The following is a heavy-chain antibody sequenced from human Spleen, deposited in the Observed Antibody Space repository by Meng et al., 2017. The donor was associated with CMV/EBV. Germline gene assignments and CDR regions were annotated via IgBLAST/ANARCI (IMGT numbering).Heavy chain of an antibody. Sequence: GESLKISCSGFTVSYDYRSWVRQAPGKGLEWVSIVYSGGTTQYADSVKGRFTISRDNAKNSLYLQMNTLTVADTALYFCAREQGIVGGYCSSGTMCHHFDNWGQGTLVTVSS. CDR1: FTVSYDY. V-gene: IGHV3-53*01. CDR3: AREQGIVGGYCSSGTMCHHFDN. D-gene: IGHD2-2*01. J-gene: IGHJ4*02. CDR2: VYSGGTT.